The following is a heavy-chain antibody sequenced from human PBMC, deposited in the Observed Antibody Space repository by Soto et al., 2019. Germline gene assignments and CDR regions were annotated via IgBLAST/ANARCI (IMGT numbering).Heavy chain of an antibody. V-gene: IGHV3-30-3*01. CDR3: ARAKSYDYWSGSYGMDV. CDR2: ISYDGSNK. Sequence: QVQLVESGGGVVQPGRSLRLSCAASGFTFSSYAMHWVRQAPGKGLVWVAVISYDGSNKYYADSVKGPVTISRDNSKKQLYLQINCLRAEDRDVYYCARAKSYDYWSGSYGMDVCGPGNTVTVSS. D-gene: IGHD3-3*01. J-gene: IGHJ6*02. CDR1: GFTFSSYA.